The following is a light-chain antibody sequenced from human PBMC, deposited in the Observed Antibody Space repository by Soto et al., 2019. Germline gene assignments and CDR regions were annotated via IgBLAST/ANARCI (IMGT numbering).Light chain of an antibody. CDR2: GNS. CDR1: SSNIGAGYD. CDR3: QSYDSSLSGYVV. Sequence: QSVLTQPPSVSVAPGQRVTISCTGSSSNIGAGYDVHWYQQLPGTAPKVLIYGNSNRPSGVPDRFSGSKSGTSASLAITGLQAEDEADYYCQSYDSSLSGYVVFGGGTKLTVL. V-gene: IGLV1-40*01. J-gene: IGLJ2*01.